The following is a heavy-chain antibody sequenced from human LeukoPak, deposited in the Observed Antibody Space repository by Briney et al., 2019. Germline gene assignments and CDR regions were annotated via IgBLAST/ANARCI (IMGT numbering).Heavy chain of an antibody. J-gene: IGHJ6*03. CDR3: TKGVAATGTRDYYYYYMDV. Sequence: GGSLRLSCAASGFTFSGSAMHWVRQASGKGLEWVGRIRSKANSYATAYAASVKGRFTISRDDSKNTAYLQMNSLKTEDTAVYYCTKGVAATGTRDYYYYYMDVWGKGTTVTVSS. CDR1: GFTFSGSA. V-gene: IGHV3-73*01. D-gene: IGHD2-15*01. CDR2: IRSKANSYAT.